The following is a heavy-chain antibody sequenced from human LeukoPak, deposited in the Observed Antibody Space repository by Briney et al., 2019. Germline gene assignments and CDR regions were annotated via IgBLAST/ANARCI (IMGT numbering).Heavy chain of an antibody. V-gene: IGHV4-34*01. Sequence: SETLSLTCAVYGGSFSGYYWSWIRQPPGKGLEWIGSIYHSGSTYYNPSLKSRVTISVDTSKNQFSLKLSSVTAADTAVYYCARAPRSDYFDYWGQGTLVTVSS. J-gene: IGHJ4*02. CDR1: GGSFSGYY. CDR3: ARAPRSDYFDY. CDR2: IYHSGST.